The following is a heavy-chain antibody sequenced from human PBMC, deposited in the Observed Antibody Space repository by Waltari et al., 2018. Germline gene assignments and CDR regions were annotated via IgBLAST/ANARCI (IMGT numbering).Heavy chain of an antibody. V-gene: IGHV4-34*01. Sequence: QVQLQQWGAGLLKPSETLSLTCAVYGGSFSGSYWIWIRPPPGKGLEWLGEINHSGSTNYNPSLKSRVTISVDTSKNQFSLKLSSVTAADTAVYYCARGRRVRGAYNWFDPWGQGTLVTVSS. D-gene: IGHD3-10*01. CDR3: ARGRRVRGAYNWFDP. CDR2: INHSGST. CDR1: GGSFSGSY. J-gene: IGHJ5*02.